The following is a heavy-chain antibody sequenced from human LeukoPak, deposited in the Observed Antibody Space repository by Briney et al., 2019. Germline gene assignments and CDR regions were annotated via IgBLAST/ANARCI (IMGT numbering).Heavy chain of an antibody. D-gene: IGHD3-22*01. V-gene: IGHV3-11*01. Sequence: PGGSLRLSCAASGFTFSNYYMSWIRQAPGKGLEWVSYITSSGSTIYYADSVKGRFTISRDNAKNSLYLQMNSLRAEATAVYYRARVGSYFSDCIGYYYSEAFDIWGQGTMVTVSS. CDR3: ARVGSYFSDCIGYYYSEAFDI. CDR2: ITSSGSTI. CDR1: GFTFSNYY. J-gene: IGHJ3*02.